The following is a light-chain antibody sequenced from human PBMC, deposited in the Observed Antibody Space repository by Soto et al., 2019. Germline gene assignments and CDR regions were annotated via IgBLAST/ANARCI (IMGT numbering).Light chain of an antibody. J-gene: IGLJ1*01. CDR2: EVS. CDR1: SSDVGGYNY. V-gene: IGLV2-14*01. CDR3: SSYTSSSTL. Sequence: QSALTQPASVSGSPGQSITISCTGTSSDVGGYNYVSWYQQHPGKAPKLMIYEVSNRPSGVSNRFSGSKSGNTASLTISGLQDEDEAYYYCSSYTSSSTLFGAGTKLTVL.